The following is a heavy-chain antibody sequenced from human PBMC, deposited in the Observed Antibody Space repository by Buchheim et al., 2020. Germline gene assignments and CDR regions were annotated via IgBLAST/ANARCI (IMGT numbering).Heavy chain of an antibody. CDR3: ARDQGWLVSQWYFDL. D-gene: IGHD6-19*01. CDR2: ISSSSSYI. J-gene: IGHJ2*01. Sequence: EVQLVESGGGLVKPGGSLRLSCAASGFTFSSYSMNWVRQAPGKGLEWVSSISSSSSYIYYADSVKGRFTISRDNAKNSLYLQMNSLRAEDTAVYYCARDQGWLVSQWYFDLWGRGTL. V-gene: IGHV3-21*01. CDR1: GFTFSSYS.